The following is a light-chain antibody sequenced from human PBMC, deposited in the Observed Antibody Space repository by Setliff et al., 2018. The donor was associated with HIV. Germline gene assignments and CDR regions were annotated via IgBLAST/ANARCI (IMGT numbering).Light chain of an antibody. J-gene: IGLJ1*01. Sequence: QSALTQPASVSGSPGQSITISCTGTSNDVGRYDLVSWYQQHPARAPKLIIYQATRRPSGVSNRFSASKSGNTASLTISGLQAEDEADYYCCSNTGSNTYVFGTGTRSPS. V-gene: IGLV2-23*01. CDR1: SNDVGRYDL. CDR2: QAT. CDR3: CSNTGSNTYV.